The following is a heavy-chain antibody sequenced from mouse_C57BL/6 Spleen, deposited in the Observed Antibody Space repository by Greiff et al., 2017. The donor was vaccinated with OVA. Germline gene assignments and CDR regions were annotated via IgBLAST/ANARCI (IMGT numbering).Heavy chain of an antibody. CDR1: GYTFTDYN. V-gene: IGHV1-22*01. J-gene: IGHJ1*03. D-gene: IGHD1-1*01. CDR2: INPNNGGT. CDR3: ADNLLGYFDV. Sequence: EVQLQQSGPELVKPGASVKMSCKASGYTFTDYNMHWVKQSHGKSLEGIGYINPNNGGTSYNQKFKGKATLTVNKSSSTAYMELRSLTSEDSAVYYCADNLLGYFDVWGTGTTVTVSS.